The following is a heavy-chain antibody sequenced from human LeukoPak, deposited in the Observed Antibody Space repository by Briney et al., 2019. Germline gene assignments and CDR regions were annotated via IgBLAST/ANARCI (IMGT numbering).Heavy chain of an antibody. J-gene: IGHJ4*02. D-gene: IGHD2-21*02. CDR3: ASDGEAYGGGDCCPLHY. CDR2: ISAYNGNT. CDR1: GYTFTSDG. Sequence: ASVKVSCKTSGYTFTSDGISWVRQAPGQGLEWMGWISAYNGNTNYSQKLQGRVTMTTDTSTSTAYMELRSLRSDDTAVYYCASDGEAYGGGDCCPLHYWGQGTLVTVSS. V-gene: IGHV1-18*01.